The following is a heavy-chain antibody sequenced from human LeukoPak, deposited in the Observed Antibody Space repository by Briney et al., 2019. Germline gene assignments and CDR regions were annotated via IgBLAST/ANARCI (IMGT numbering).Heavy chain of an antibody. V-gene: IGHV4-34*01. Sequence: PSETLSLTCAVYGGSFSGYYWSWIRQPPGKGLEWIGEINHSGSTNYNPSLKSRVTISVDTSKNQFSLKLSSVTAADTAVYYCARVAYDILTGYKGMDVWGQGTTVTVSS. CDR1: GGSFSGYY. CDR3: ARVAYDILTGYKGMDV. J-gene: IGHJ6*02. D-gene: IGHD3-9*01. CDR2: INHSGST.